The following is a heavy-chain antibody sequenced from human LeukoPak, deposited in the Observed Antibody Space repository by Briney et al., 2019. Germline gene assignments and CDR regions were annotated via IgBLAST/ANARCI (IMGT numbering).Heavy chain of an antibody. Sequence: SETLSLTCAVYGGSFSGYYWSWIRQPPGKGLEWIGEINHSGSTNYNPSLKSRVTISVDTSKNQFSLKLSSVTAADTAVYYCASLRRGLRYFDWDPWGQGTLVTASS. CDR3: ASLRRGLRYFDWDP. D-gene: IGHD3-9*01. J-gene: IGHJ5*02. CDR2: INHSGST. CDR1: GGSFSGYY. V-gene: IGHV4-34*01.